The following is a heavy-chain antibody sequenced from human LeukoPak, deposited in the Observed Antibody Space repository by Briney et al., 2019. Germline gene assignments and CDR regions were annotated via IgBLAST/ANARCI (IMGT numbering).Heavy chain of an antibody. V-gene: IGHV1-2*06. CDR2: INSNSGVT. CDR1: GYTFIHYF. Sequence: ASVKVSCKASGYTFIHYFIHRVRQAPGQGLEWMGRINSNSGVTEYTQKFQGRVTMTRDTSITTVYMELSSLTSDDTAVYYCARDLSSTSNWELDYWGQGTLVTVSS. D-gene: IGHD7-27*01. CDR3: ARDLSSTSNWELDY. J-gene: IGHJ4*02.